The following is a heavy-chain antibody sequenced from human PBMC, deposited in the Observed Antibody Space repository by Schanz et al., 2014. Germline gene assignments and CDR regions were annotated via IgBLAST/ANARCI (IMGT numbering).Heavy chain of an antibody. Sequence: EVQLVESGGGLVQPGGSLRLSCAASGFTFSSYWMSWVRQAPGKGLEWVANIKQHGNEKYYVDSVKGRFTVSRDSGQNSLYLQMNSLRAGDTAVYYCARANYRRKINFDYWGRGTLVTVSS. D-gene: IGHD3-10*01. CDR3: ARANYRRKINFDY. J-gene: IGHJ4*02. CDR2: IKQHGNEK. V-gene: IGHV3-7*02. CDR1: GFTFSSYW.